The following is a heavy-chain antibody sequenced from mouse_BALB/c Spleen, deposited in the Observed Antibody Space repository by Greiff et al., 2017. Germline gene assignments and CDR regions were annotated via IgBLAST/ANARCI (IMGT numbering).Heavy chain of an antibody. V-gene: IGHV5-4*02. J-gene: IGHJ3*01. CDR1: GFTFSDYY. CDR3: ARAYGNYVTFAY. Sequence: DVQLVESGGGLVKPGGSLKLSCAASGFTFSDYYMYWVRQTPEKRLEWVATISDGGSYTYYPDSVKGRFTISRDNAKNNLYLQMSSLKSEDTAMYYCARAYGNYVTFAYWGQGTLVTVSA. D-gene: IGHD2-10*02. CDR2: ISDGGSYT.